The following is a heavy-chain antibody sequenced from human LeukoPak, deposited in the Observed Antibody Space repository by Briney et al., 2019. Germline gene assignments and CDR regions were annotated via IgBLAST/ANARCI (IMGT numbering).Heavy chain of an antibody. CDR3: ARGHSGSYPFDY. Sequence: KPSETLSLTCTVSGGSTSSSSYYWGWIRQPPGKGLEWIGNIYYSGSTYYNPSLKSRVTISVDTSKNQFSLKLSSVTAADTAVYYCARGHSGSYPFDYWGQGTLVTVSS. CDR2: IYYSGST. V-gene: IGHV4-39*01. J-gene: IGHJ4*02. CDR1: GGSTSSSSYY. D-gene: IGHD1-26*01.